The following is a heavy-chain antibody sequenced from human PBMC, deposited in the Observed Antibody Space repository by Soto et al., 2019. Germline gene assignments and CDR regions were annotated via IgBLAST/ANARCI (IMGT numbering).Heavy chain of an antibody. J-gene: IGHJ4*02. D-gene: IGHD5-12*01. CDR1: GDSISAYS. V-gene: IGHV4-59*01. CDR3: AREGNLGRWLQPLDF. Sequence: PSETLSLTCTVSGDSISAYSWSWVRQPPGKGLEWIGNIHYNGNTKYNPSLKSRVTMSLDTSKNQFSLRLISVTAADTAKYFCAREGNLGRWLQPLDFXGQGTLVTVSS. CDR2: IHYNGNT.